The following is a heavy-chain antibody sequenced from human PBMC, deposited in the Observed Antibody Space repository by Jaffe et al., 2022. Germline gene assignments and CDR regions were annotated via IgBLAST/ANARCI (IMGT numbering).Heavy chain of an antibody. CDR1: GGSISSSSYY. D-gene: IGHD1-1*01. CDR2: IYYSGST. V-gene: IGHV4-39*01. Sequence: QLQLQESGPGLVKPSETLSLTCTVSGGSISSSSYYWGWIRQPPGKGLEWIGSIYYSGSTYYNPSLKSRVTISVDTSKNQFSLKLSSVTAADTAVYYCARQEPGSYYYYMDVWGKGTTVTVSS. CDR3: ARQEPGSYYYYMDV. J-gene: IGHJ6*03.